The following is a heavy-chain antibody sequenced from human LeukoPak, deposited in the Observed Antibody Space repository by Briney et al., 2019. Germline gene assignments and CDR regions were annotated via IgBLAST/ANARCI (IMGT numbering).Heavy chain of an antibody. D-gene: IGHD5/OR15-5a*01. Sequence: SETLSLTCAVYGGSFSGYYWSWIRQPPGKGLEWIGYIYYSGSTSYNPSLKSRVTISVDTSKNQFSLKLSSVTAADTAVYYCARARLRSYFDYWGQGTLVTVSS. CDR1: GGSFSGYY. J-gene: IGHJ4*02. CDR3: ARARLRSYFDY. CDR2: IYYSGST. V-gene: IGHV4-59*01.